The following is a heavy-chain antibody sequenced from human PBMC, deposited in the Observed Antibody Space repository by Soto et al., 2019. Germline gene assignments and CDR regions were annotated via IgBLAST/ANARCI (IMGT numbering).Heavy chain of an antibody. J-gene: IGHJ4*02. CDR1: GYSKACKD. CDR3: ARDAPPADY. CDR2: ISAYNGNT. V-gene: IGHV1-18*01. Sequence: SSKAPGYSKACKDLSWVRQAPGQGLEWMGWISAYNGNTNYAQKLQGRVTMTTDTSTSTAYMELRSLRSDDTAVYYCARDAPPADYWGQGTLVTVSS.